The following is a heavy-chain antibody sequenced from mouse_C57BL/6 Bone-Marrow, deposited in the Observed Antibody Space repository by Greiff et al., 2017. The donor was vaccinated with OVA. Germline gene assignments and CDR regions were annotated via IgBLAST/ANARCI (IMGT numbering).Heavy chain of an antibody. CDR1: GIDFSRYW. J-gene: IGHJ2*01. Sequence: EVQLQESGGGLVQPGGSLKLSCAASGIDFSRYWMSWVRRAPGKGLEWIGEINPDSSTINYAPSLKDKFIISRDNAKNTLYLQMSKVRSEDTALYYCARQEEYYYGGYFDYWGQGTTLTVSS. V-gene: IGHV4-1*01. CDR2: INPDSSTI. D-gene: IGHD1-1*01. CDR3: ARQEEYYYGGYFDY.